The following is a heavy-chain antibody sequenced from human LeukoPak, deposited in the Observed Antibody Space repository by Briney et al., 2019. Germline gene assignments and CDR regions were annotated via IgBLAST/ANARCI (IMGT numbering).Heavy chain of an antibody. CDR1: GFTFSSYG. CDR2: IRYDGSNK. D-gene: IGHD2-2*01. V-gene: IGHV3-30*02. Sequence: GGPLRLSCAASGFTFSSYGMHWVRQAPGKGLEWVAFIRYDGSNKYYADSVKGRFTISRDNSKNTLYLQMNSLRAEDTAVYYCAKDWHRYCSSTSCYSGGDWGQGTLVTVSS. J-gene: IGHJ4*02. CDR3: AKDWHRYCSSTSCYSGGD.